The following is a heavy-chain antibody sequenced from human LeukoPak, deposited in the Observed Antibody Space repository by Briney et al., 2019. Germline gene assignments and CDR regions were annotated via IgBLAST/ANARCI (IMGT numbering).Heavy chain of an antibody. Sequence: GGSLRPSCAASGFTFSSYEMNWVRQAPGKGLEWVSYISSSGSTIYYADSVKGRFTISRDNAKNSLYLQMSSLRAEDTAVYYCARVPLAVVDTAMVGDYWGQGTLVTVSS. CDR2: ISSSGSTI. CDR1: GFTFSSYE. D-gene: IGHD5-18*01. CDR3: ARVPLAVVDTAMVGDY. J-gene: IGHJ4*02. V-gene: IGHV3-48*03.